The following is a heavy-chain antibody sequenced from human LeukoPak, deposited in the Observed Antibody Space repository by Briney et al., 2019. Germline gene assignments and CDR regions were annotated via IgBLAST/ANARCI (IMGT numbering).Heavy chain of an antibody. CDR3: ARANPNWNPPDY. Sequence: PSETLSLTCSVSSNSMTSYFWSWIRQPPGKGLEWIGYVYHCGSTSYNPSLKSRVSISEDTSKNQFSLKLSSVTAADTAVYYCARANPNWNPPDYWGQGILVTVSS. J-gene: IGHJ4*02. V-gene: IGHV4-59*08. D-gene: IGHD1-1*01. CDR1: SNSMTSYF. CDR2: VYHCGST.